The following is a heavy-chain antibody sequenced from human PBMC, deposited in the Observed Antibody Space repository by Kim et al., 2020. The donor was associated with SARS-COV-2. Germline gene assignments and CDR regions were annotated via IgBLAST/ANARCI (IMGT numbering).Heavy chain of an antibody. D-gene: IGHD6-19*01. CDR1: GGSLSSSSYY. J-gene: IGHJ6*01. Sequence: SETLSLTCTVSGGSLSSSSYYWGWIRQPPGKGLEWIGTAYYIGNTYYNPSLKSRGTISVDTSKNQVSLKLGSVTAADTAVYYCARHQRYSSGWYAAFYY. CDR2: AYYIGNT. CDR3: ARHQRYSSGWYAAFYY. V-gene: IGHV4-39*01.